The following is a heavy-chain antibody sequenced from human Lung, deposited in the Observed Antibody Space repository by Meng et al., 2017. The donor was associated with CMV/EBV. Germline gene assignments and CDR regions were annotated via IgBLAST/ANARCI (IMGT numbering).Heavy chain of an antibody. CDR3: AKEIICTGGSCYSSGFRFYYGLDV. V-gene: IGHV3-23*01. D-gene: IGHD2-15*01. CDR1: GFTFSGYA. J-gene: IGHJ6*02. Sequence: GEXXKISCAASGFTFSGYAMTWVRQAPGKGLEWVAAINNNGDNTYYADSVKGRFTISRDNSKNNLYLQMNSLRSEDTAKYYCAKEIICTGGSCYSSGFRFYYGLDVWXQGTXVTVSS. CDR2: INNNGDNT.